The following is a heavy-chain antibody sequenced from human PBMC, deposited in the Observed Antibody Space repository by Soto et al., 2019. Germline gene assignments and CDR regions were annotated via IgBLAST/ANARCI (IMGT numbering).Heavy chain of an antibody. J-gene: IGHJ6*02. CDR1: GYTFTNCY. V-gene: IGHV1-46*03. CDR2: INPNDGST. Sequence: QVQLMQSGAEVRKPGASVRLSCKASGYTFTNCYLHWVRQAPGQGLEWMGIINPNDGSTTYPQKFQGRVTMTRDTSTNTVYMELGSLRSEDTAVYFCARDLPTVLTLSPTYYGMDVWGQGTTVTVSS. CDR3: ARDLPTVLTLSPTYYGMDV. D-gene: IGHD4-17*01.